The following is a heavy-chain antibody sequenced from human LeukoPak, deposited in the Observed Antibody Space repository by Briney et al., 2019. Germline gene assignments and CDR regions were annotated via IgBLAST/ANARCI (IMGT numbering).Heavy chain of an antibody. CDR2: ISSSGNT. V-gene: IGHV4-39*02. J-gene: IGHJ4*02. CDR1: GGSTSSGNYH. D-gene: IGHD3-3*01. Sequence: SETLSLTCTVSGGSTSSGNYHWGWIRQPPGKGLEWIGGISSSGNTYYNPSLKSRITISIDTSKNHFSLKLSSVSAADTAVYYCARLGAGPTYYDFWSGYSSFYFDYWGQGTLVTVSS. CDR3: ARLGAGPTYYDFWSGYSSFYFDY.